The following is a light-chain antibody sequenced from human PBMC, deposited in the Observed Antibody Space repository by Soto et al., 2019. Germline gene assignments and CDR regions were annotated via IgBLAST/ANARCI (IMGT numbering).Light chain of an antibody. CDR3: QQYNVYWT. Sequence: DVQMTQSPSTLSASVGDRVSITCRASQGINIWLAWYQQKPGRAPKLLTHKASTLESGVPSRFSGSGSGTEFTLTIDSLQPDDFATYYCQQYNVYWTFGQGTKV. J-gene: IGKJ1*01. CDR2: KAS. V-gene: IGKV1-5*03. CDR1: QGINIW.